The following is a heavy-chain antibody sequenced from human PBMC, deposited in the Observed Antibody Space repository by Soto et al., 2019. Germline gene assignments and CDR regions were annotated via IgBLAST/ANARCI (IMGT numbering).Heavy chain of an antibody. D-gene: IGHD3-3*01. CDR2: IKSKTDGGTT. CDR3: TTGLQDFGVVPFDY. J-gene: IGHJ4*02. Sequence: GGSLRLSCAASGFTFSNAWMSWVRQAPGKGLEWVGRIKSKTDGGTTDYAAPVKGRFTISRDDSKNTLYLQMNSLKTEDTAVYYCTTGLQDFGVVPFDYWGQGTLVTVSS. V-gene: IGHV3-15*01. CDR1: GFTFSNAW.